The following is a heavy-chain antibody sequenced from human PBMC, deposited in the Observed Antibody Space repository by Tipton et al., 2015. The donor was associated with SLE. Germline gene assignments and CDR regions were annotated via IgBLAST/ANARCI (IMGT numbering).Heavy chain of an antibody. V-gene: IGHV1-18*01. D-gene: IGHD3-10*02. J-gene: IGHJ4*02. Sequence: QSGAEVKKPGASVKVSCKASGYTFTSYGISWVRQAPGQGLEWMGWMSAYNDNTDYAQKLQGRVTMATDTSTSTTYMALRSPRSDDTAIYYCARECSGTGCLDYWGQGTLVTVSS. CDR1: GYTFTSYG. CDR3: ARECSGTGCLDY. CDR2: MSAYNDNT.